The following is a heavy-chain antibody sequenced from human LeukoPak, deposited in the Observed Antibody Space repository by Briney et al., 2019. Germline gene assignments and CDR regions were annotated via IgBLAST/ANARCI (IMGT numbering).Heavy chain of an antibody. CDR1: GYTFTDYG. CDR2: ISAYNGNT. J-gene: IGHJ4*02. CDR3: ARGGRWESHTDY. V-gene: IGHV1-18*01. Sequence: ASVKVSCKASGYTFTDYGNTWVRQTPPQGLQWMGWISAYNGNTNYAQDIQGRATMTTDTSTTTAYMELRNLRSDDTAVYYCARGGRWESHTDYWGQGTLVTVSS. D-gene: IGHD1-26*01.